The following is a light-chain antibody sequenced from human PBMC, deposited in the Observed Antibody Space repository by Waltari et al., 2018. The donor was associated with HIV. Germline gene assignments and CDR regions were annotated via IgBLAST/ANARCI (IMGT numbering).Light chain of an antibody. V-gene: IGKV3-15*01. CDR1: QSVSSS. CDR3: QQYNNWPPWT. J-gene: IGKJ1*01. CDR2: DAS. Sequence: EIVMTQSPAILSVSPGERVTLSCRASQSVSSSLAWYQQKPGQAPRLLIYDASTMATGIPVRFSGSGSGTEFTLTISSLQSEDFALYYCQQYNNWPPWTFGQGTKVEIK.